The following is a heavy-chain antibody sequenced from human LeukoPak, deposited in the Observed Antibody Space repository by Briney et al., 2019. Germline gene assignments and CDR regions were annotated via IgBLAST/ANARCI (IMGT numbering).Heavy chain of an antibody. CDR1: GGSFSGYY. CDR2: INHSGST. D-gene: IGHD3-10*01. Sequence: SETLSLTCAVYGGSFSGYYWSWIRQPPGKGLEWIGEINHSGSTNYNPSLKSRVTISVDTSKNQFSLKLSSVTAADTAVYYCARRFRYYGSGSSNWFDPWGQGTLVTVSS. V-gene: IGHV4-34*01. J-gene: IGHJ5*02. CDR3: ARRFRYYGSGSSNWFDP.